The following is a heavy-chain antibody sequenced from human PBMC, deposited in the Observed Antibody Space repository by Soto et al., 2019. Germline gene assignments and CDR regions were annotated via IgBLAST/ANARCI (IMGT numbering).Heavy chain of an antibody. CDR1: GGSISSSDYY. CDR3: ASVKSIAATYFDY. Sequence: PSETLSLTCTVSGGSISSSDYYWSWIRQPPGEGLEWIGYVSYSGSTSYTPSLKSRVTMSVDTSKNQFSLRLNSVTTADTAVYYCASVKSIAATYFDYRGQGTLVTVSS. CDR2: VSYSGST. J-gene: IGHJ4*02. D-gene: IGHD6-13*01. V-gene: IGHV4-30-4*01.